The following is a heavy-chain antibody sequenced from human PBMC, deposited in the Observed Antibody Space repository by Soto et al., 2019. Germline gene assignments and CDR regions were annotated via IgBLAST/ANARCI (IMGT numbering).Heavy chain of an antibody. Sequence: SETLSLTCTVSGGSISSYYWSWIRQPPGKGLEWIGYIYHSGSTNYNPSLKSRVTISVDTSKNQFSLKLSSVTAADTAVYYCARQSGSGRSYYYYGMDVWGQGTTVTVSS. CDR2: IYHSGST. CDR1: GGSISSYY. CDR3: ARQSGSGRSYYYYGMDV. D-gene: IGHD3-10*01. V-gene: IGHV4-59*01. J-gene: IGHJ6*02.